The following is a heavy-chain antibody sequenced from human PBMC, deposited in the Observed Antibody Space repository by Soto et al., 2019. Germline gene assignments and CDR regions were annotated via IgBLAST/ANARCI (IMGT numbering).Heavy chain of an antibody. CDR3: ARDKRSSGWYEDY. J-gene: IGHJ4*02. V-gene: IGHV3-21*01. D-gene: IGHD6-19*01. CDR1: GFTFSSYS. Sequence: EVQLVESGGGLVKPGGSLRLSCVASGFTFSSYSMNWVRQAPGKGLEWVSSISSSSSYIYYADSVKGRFTISRDNAKNSLYLQMNSLRAEDTAVYYCARDKRSSGWYEDYWGQGTLVTVSS. CDR2: ISSSSSYI.